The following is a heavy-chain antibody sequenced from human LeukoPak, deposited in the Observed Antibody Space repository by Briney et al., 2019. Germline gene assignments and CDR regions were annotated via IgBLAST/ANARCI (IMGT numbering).Heavy chain of an antibody. V-gene: IGHV3-53*01. Sequence: GGSLRLSCAASGFTFSSFGMSWVRQAPGKGLEWVSVIYSGGSTYYADSVKGRFTVSRDTSKNTLYLQMSSLRAEDTAVYYCARDYYENSGYPVAFDLWGQGTMVTVSS. CDR3: ARDYYENSGYPVAFDL. CDR2: IYSGGST. D-gene: IGHD3-22*01. J-gene: IGHJ3*01. CDR1: GFTFSSFG.